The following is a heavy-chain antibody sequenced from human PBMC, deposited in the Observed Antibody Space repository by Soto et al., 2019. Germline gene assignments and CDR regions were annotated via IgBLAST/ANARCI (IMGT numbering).Heavy chain of an antibody. V-gene: IGHV3-11*01. Sequence: GGSLRLSCAASGFTFSDYYMSWIRQAPGKGLEWVSYISSSGDIIYYAVSVKGRFTISRDNAKNSLYLQLNSLRAEDTAVYYCARDLGYYASDGYFDYWGQGTVVTVSS. D-gene: IGHD3-22*01. CDR3: ARDLGYYASDGYFDY. J-gene: IGHJ4*02. CDR2: ISSSGDII. CDR1: GFTFSDYY.